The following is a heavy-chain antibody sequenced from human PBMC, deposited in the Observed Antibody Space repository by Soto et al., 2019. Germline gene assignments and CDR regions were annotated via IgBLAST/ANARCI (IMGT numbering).Heavy chain of an antibody. CDR1: GFNVSSNY. D-gene: IGHD2-2*01. J-gene: IGHJ4*02. Sequence: EVQLVESGGGLIQPGGSLRLSCAASGFNVSSNYMSWVRQAPGKGLEWLSVIYSGGSTYYAESVKGRFTISRDNSKNTLNLQMNALRVEDTAVYYCARGPHMGISTSWGQGTLVTVSS. V-gene: IGHV3-53*01. CDR2: IYSGGST. CDR3: ARGPHMGISTS.